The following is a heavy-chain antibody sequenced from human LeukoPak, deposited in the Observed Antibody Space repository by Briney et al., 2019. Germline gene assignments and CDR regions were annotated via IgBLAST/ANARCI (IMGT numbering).Heavy chain of an antibody. CDR3: ARVKSFTWLDY. Sequence: ASVKVSCKASGYTFTSYGISWVRQAPGQGLEWMGWISAYNGNTHYAQELQDRVTMTTDTSTSTAYMELRSLRSDDTAVYFCARVKSFTWLDYWGQGTLVTVSS. V-gene: IGHV1-18*01. CDR2: ISAYNGNT. D-gene: IGHD3-10*01. J-gene: IGHJ4*02. CDR1: GYTFTSYG.